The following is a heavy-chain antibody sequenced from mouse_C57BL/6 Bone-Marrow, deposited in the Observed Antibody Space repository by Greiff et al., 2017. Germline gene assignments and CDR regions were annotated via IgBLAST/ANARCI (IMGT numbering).Heavy chain of an antibody. J-gene: IGHJ3*01. Sequence: QVQLQQPGAELVKPGASVKMSCKASGYTFTSYWITWVKQRPGQGLEWIGDIYPGSGSTNYNQKFKGKSTLTVDKSSSTAYMQLSSLTSEDSAVCYWAREEICYDCVFAYWGQGTLVTVSA. CDR1: GYTFTSYW. CDR2: IYPGSGST. CDR3: AREEICYDCVFAY. V-gene: IGHV1-55*01. D-gene: IGHD2-4*01.